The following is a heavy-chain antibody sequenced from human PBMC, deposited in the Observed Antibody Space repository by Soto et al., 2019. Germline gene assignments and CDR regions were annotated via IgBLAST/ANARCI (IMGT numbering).Heavy chain of an antibody. CDR1: GVSIRASSYY. Sequence: SETLSLTCTVSGVSIRASSYYWGRIRQPPGKGLEWIGTIYYNGETFYHPSLKSRITMSIHTSKNQSSLNMTSVTAADTAVYYCARHGSYWGQGTLVTVSS. J-gene: IGHJ4*02. CDR3: ARHGSY. CDR2: IYYNGET. V-gene: IGHV4-39*01.